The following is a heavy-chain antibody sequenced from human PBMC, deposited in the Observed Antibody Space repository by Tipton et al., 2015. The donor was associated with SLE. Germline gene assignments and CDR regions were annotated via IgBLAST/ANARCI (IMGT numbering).Heavy chain of an antibody. J-gene: IGHJ6*03. Sequence: TLSLTCAVSGVSISSSDWWTWVRQPPGKGPEWIGQIYHSGSTNYNPSLKSRVAISLDTPKNQFSLTLTSVTAADTAVYYCARGVSGYFHYCYMDVWDRGTTVTISS. V-gene: IGHV4-4*02. D-gene: IGHD3-16*01. CDR3: ARGVSGYFHYCYMDV. CDR1: GVSISSSDW. CDR2: IYHSGST.